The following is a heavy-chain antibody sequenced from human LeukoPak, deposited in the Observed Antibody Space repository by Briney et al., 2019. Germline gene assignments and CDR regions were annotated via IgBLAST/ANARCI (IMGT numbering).Heavy chain of an antibody. CDR2: INWSSGGI. CDR3: AKDTSRSGYYYGVDA. D-gene: IGHD3-10*01. Sequence: GGSLRLSCAASGFTFDDYIMHWVRQAPGKGLEWVSGINWSSGGIGYADSVKGRFTISRDNAKNSLYLQMDTLRVEDTALYYCAKDTSRSGYYYGVDAWGQGTTVIVS. CDR1: GFTFDDYI. V-gene: IGHV3-9*01. J-gene: IGHJ6*02.